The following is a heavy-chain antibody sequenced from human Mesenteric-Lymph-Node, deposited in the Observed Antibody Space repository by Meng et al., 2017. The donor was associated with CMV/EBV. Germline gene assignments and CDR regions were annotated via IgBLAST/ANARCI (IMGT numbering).Heavy chain of an antibody. CDR1: GFTFSSYD. J-gene: IGHJ4*02. D-gene: IGHD3-3*01. CDR3: ASTIFGVNSDRRLRDY. CDR2: IGTAGDT. Sequence: GESLKISCAACGFTFSSYDMHWVRQATGKGLEWVSAIGTAGDTYYPGSVKGQFTISRENAKNSLYLQMNSLRAEDTAVYYCASTIFGVNSDRRLRDYWGQGTLVTVSS. V-gene: IGHV3-13*03.